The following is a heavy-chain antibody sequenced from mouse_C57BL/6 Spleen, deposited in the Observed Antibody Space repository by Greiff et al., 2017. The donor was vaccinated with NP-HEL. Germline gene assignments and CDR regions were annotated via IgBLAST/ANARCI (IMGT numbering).Heavy chain of an antibody. V-gene: IGHV1-64*01. CDR3: ATFYYGSSVYYYAMDY. Sequence: VQLQQPGAELVKPGASVKLSCKASGYTFTSYWMHWVKQRPGQGLEWIGMIHPNSGSTNSNEKFKSKATLTVDKSSSTADMQLSSLTSEDSAVYYCATFYYGSSVYYYAMDYWGQGTSVTVSS. D-gene: IGHD1-1*01. CDR2: IHPNSGST. J-gene: IGHJ4*01. CDR1: GYTFTSYW.